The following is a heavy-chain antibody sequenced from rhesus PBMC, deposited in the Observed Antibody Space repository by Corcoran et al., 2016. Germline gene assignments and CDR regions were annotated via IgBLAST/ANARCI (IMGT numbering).Heavy chain of an antibody. CDR1: GVSISGYY. CDR3: VRNLGNYDDF. V-gene: IGHV4-165*02. J-gene: IGHJ3*01. CDR2: LGGSSETT. Sequence: QVQLQESGPGLVKPSETLSLTCVVSGVSISGYYWNWIRQSPGKGREWIGYLGGSSETTYYNPSLKSRVTISTDTSKNQFSLKLSSMTAADTAVYYCVRNLGNYDDFWGQGLRVTVSS. D-gene: IGHD3-40*01.